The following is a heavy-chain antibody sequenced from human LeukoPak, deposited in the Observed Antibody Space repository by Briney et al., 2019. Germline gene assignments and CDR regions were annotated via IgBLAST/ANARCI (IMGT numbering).Heavy chain of an antibody. CDR2: ITPANAET. V-gene: IGHV1-8*01. CDR3: ARGGRPADY. J-gene: IGHJ4*02. CDR1: GYTFTSYD. Sequence: ASVKVSCKASGYTFTSYDFYWVRQATGQGLEWMGWITPANAETGYAQKFQGRLTITRNTSISTVYMELSTLRSEDTAVYYCARGGRPADYWGQGTLVTVSS.